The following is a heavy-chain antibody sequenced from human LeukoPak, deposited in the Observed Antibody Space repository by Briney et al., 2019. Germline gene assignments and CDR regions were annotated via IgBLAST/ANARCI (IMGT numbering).Heavy chain of an antibody. CDR1: GGSISSGSYY. V-gene: IGHV4-61*09. Sequence: PSQTLSLTCTVSGGSISSGSYYWSWIRQPAGKGLEWIGHIYTSGSTNYNPSLKSRVTISVDTSKNQFSLKLSSVTAADTAVYYCARGGGYCSGGSCDEPFDYWGQGTLVTVSS. J-gene: IGHJ4*02. CDR2: IYTSGST. CDR3: ARGGGYCSGGSCDEPFDY. D-gene: IGHD2-15*01.